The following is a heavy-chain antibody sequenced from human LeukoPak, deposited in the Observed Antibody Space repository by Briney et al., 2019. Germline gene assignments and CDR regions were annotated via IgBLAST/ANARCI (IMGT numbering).Heavy chain of an antibody. V-gene: IGHV3-30*18. CDR1: GFTFSSYW. J-gene: IGHJ4*02. CDR3: AKERVLRFLEWLLDY. Sequence: PGGSLRLSCVASGFTFSSYWMNWVRQAPGKGLEWVAVISYDGSNKYYADSVKGRFTISRDNSKNTLYLQMNSLRAEDTAVYYCAKERVLRFLEWLLDYWGQGTLVTVSS. CDR2: ISYDGSNK. D-gene: IGHD3-3*01.